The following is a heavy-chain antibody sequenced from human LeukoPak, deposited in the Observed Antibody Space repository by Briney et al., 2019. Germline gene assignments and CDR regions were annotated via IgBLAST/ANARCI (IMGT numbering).Heavy chain of an antibody. V-gene: IGHV1-3*01. CDR3: GRSDYGDYGITY. Sequence: ASVKVSCKASGYTFTGYAMYWVRQAPGQRLEWMGWINAGNGNTKYSQKFQGRVTITRDTSASTVYMELTSLRSEDTAVYYCGRSDYGDYGITYWGQGTLVTVSS. CDR1: GYTFTGYA. J-gene: IGHJ4*02. D-gene: IGHD4-17*01. CDR2: INAGNGNT.